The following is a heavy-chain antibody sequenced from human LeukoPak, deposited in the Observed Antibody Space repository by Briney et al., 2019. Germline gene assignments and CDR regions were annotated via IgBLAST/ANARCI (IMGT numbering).Heavy chain of an antibody. Sequence: PGGSLRLSCVGSAFTFSSYSMTWVRQAPGKGLEWVSYISRSSSTLQYADSVKGRFTISRDNAKNSLYLQMNSLRAEDTAVYYCARGLDYGGESDAFDIWGQGTMVAVSS. J-gene: IGHJ3*02. CDR2: ISRSSSTL. V-gene: IGHV3-48*04. CDR3: ARGLDYGGESDAFDI. CDR1: AFTFSSYS. D-gene: IGHD4-23*01.